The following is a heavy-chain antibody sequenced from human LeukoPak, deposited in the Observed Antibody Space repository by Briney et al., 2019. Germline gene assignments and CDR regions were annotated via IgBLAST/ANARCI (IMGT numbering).Heavy chain of an antibody. CDR1: GFTFDDYA. Sequence: GGSLRLSCAASGFTFDDYAMHWVRQAPGKGLEWVSGISWNSGSIGYADSVKGRFTISRDNAKNSPYLQMNSLRAEDTALYYCAKAGIAVAGTDVYFDYWGQGTLVTVSS. J-gene: IGHJ4*02. D-gene: IGHD6-19*01. CDR2: ISWNSGSI. CDR3: AKAGIAVAGTDVYFDY. V-gene: IGHV3-9*01.